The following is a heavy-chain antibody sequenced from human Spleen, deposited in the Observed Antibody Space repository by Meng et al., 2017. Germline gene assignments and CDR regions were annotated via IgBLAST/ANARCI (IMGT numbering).Heavy chain of an antibody. CDR1: GGSISSSSYY. J-gene: IGHJ3*02. D-gene: IGHD2-15*01. CDR3: AREDCSGGSCLTDAFDI. CDR2: IYYSGST. Sequence: SETLSLTCTVSGGSISSSSYYWGWIRQPPGKGLEWIGSIYYSGSTYYNPSLKSRVTISVDTSKNQFSLKLSSVTAADTAVYYCAREDCSGGSCLTDAFDIWGQGTMVTVSS. V-gene: IGHV4-39*07.